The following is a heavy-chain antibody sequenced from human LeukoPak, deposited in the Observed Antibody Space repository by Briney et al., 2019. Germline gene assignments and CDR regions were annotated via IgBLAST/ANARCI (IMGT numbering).Heavy chain of an antibody. CDR1: GFTVNGNY. Sequence: GGSLRLSCAASGFTVNGNYMSWVRQAPGKGLEWVSVIYSDGGTYYSDYVKGRFTISRDFSKNTLYLQMSSLRVEDTAVYYCAKDSKEPAFWGQGTLVTVSS. CDR2: IYSDGGT. V-gene: IGHV3-53*01. J-gene: IGHJ4*02. D-gene: IGHD2-15*01. CDR3: AKDSKEPAF.